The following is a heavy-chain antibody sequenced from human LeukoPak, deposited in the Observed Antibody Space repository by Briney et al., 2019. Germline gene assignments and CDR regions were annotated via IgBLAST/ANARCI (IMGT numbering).Heavy chain of an antibody. CDR3: ARGAGCGGDCYDYFYYMDV. CDR1: GGSFSSGSYF. V-gene: IGHV4-61*02. D-gene: IGHD2-21*02. CDR2: IYNSGTI. J-gene: IGHJ6*03. Sequence: PSETLSLTCTVSGGSFSSGSYFWSWIRQPAGKGLEWMGRIYNSGTINYNPSLESRVTISLDTSKTQFSLKLSSVTAADTAVYYCARGAGCGGDCYDYFYYMDVWGKGTTVTISS.